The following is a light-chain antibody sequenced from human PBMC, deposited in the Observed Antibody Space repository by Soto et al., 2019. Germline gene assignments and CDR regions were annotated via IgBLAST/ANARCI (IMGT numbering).Light chain of an antibody. CDR2: EVS. J-gene: IGLJ2*01. CDR1: SSDVGGYKY. V-gene: IGLV2-8*01. CDR3: TSYAGSNDVI. Sequence: QSALTQPPSASGSTGQSVTISCTGTSSDVGGYKYVSWYQQHPGKAPKLIIYEVSKRPSGVPDRFSGSKSGNTASLTVSGLQAEDEADYYCTSYAGSNDVIFGGGTKLTVL.